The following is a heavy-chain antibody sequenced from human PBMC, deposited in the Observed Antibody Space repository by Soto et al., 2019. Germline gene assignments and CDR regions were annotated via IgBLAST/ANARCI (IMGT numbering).Heavy chain of an antibody. V-gene: IGHV4-39*01. CDR1: GGSISSSSYY. CDR2: IYCTGST. D-gene: IGHD2-15*01. CDR3: ARQASDCSGGSCYRRPFDY. Sequence: QLQLQESGPGLVKPSETLSLTCTVSGGSISSSSYYWGWIRQPPGKGLEWIGSIYCTGSTYYHPSLKSRVTISVDTSKNQCSLKLSSVTAADTAVYYCARQASDCSGGSCYRRPFDYWGQGTLVTVSS. J-gene: IGHJ4*02.